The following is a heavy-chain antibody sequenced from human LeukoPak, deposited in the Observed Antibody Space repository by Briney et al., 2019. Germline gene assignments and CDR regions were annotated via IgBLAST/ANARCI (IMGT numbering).Heavy chain of an antibody. CDR2: ISYDGSNK. J-gene: IGHJ6*03. CDR1: GFTFSSYA. D-gene: IGHD6-13*01. V-gene: IGHV3-30-3*01. CDR3: ARAGYSSSWSTHYYMDV. Sequence: GGSLRLSCAASGFTFSSYAMHWVRQAPGKGLEWVAVISYDGSNKYYADSVKGRFTNSRDNSKNTLYLQMNSLRAEDTAVYYCARAGYSSSWSTHYYMDVWGKGTTVTVSS.